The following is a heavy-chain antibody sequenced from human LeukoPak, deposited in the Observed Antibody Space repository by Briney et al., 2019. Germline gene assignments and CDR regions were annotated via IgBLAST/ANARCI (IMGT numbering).Heavy chain of an antibody. CDR2: INPSGGST. J-gene: IGHJ4*02. V-gene: IGHV1-46*01. CDR3: ARAPLWFGELLPTYFDY. D-gene: IGHD3-10*01. CDR1: GYTFTSYY. Sequence: ASVKVSCKASGYTFTSYYMHWVRQAPGQGLEWMGIINPSGGSTSYAQKFQGRVTMTRDTSTSTVYMELSSLRSEDTAVYYCARAPLWFGELLPTYFDYWGQGTLVTVSS.